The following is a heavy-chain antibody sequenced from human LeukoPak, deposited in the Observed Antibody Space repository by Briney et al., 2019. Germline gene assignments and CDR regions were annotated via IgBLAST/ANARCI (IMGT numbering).Heavy chain of an antibody. CDR3: ARVAHYYGTPFDY. CDR2: IYHSGST. J-gene: IGHJ4*02. Sequence: GYIYHSGSTYYNPSLKSRVTISVDTSKNQFSLRLSSVTAADTAVYYCARVAHYYGTPFDYWGQGTLVTVSS. D-gene: IGHD3-10*01. V-gene: IGHV4-30-2*04.